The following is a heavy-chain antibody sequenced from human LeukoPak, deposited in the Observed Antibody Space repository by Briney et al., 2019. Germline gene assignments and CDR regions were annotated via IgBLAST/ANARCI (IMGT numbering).Heavy chain of an antibody. J-gene: IGHJ2*01. D-gene: IGHD3-22*01. CDR1: GFTSSTYW. CDR3: ARDRDSRWDFDL. CDR2: IKQDGSET. V-gene: IGHV3-7*01. Sequence: GGSLRLSCAASGFTSSTYWMSWVRQAPGKGLEWVASIKQDGSETYYVDSVKGRFTLSRDNAKNLLYLQMNSLRADDTAVYYCARDRDSRWDFDLWGRGTLVTV.